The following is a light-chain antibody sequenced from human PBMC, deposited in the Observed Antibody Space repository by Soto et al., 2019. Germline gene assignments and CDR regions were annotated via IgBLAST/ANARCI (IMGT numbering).Light chain of an antibody. CDR1: SGSVSTNNY. V-gene: IGLV8-61*01. Sequence: QTVVPQEPSFSVSPGGTVTLTCALSSGSVSTNNYPSWCQQTPGQAPRTLIFRTNTRSSGVPDRFSGSILGNKAALTITGAQADDESDYYCVLYMGRGIWVFGGGTKVTVL. CDR3: VLYMGRGIWV. J-gene: IGLJ3*02. CDR2: RTN.